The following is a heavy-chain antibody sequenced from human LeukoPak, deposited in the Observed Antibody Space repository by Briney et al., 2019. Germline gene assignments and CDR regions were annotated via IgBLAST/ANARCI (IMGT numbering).Heavy chain of an antibody. V-gene: IGHV4-34*01. CDR3: SIPRIAVAGTSDDAFDI. Sequence: SETLSLTCAVYGGSFSGYYWSWIRQPPGKGLEWIGEINHSGSTNYNPSLKSRVTISVDTSKNQFSLKLSSVTAADTAVYYCSIPRIAVAGTSDDAFDIWGQGTMVTVSS. CDR1: GGSFSGYY. J-gene: IGHJ3*02. CDR2: INHSGST. D-gene: IGHD6-19*01.